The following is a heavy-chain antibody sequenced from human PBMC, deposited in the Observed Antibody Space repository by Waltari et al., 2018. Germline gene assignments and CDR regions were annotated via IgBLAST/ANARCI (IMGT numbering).Heavy chain of an antibody. Sequence: QITLKESGPTLVKPTQTLTLTCTFSGFSLSTSGVGVGWIRQPPGKALEWLALIYWNDDKRYSPSLKSRLTITKDTSKNQVVLTMTNMDPVDTATYYCAHERGVRKAAAGNYYYGMDVWCQWTTVTVSS. CDR1: GFSLSTSGVG. J-gene: IGHJ6*02. CDR2: IYWNDDK. V-gene: IGHV2-5*01. D-gene: IGHD6-13*01. CDR3: AHERGVRKAAAGNYYYGMDV.